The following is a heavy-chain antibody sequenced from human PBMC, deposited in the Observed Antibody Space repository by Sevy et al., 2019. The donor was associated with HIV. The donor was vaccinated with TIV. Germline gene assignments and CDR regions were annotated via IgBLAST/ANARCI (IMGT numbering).Heavy chain of an antibody. D-gene: IGHD2-15*01. J-gene: IGHJ6*02. Sequence: ASVKVSCKASGYTFTTYAFNWVRQAPGQGLEWMGWISVYNGNTNYAQNLQGRVTMTTETSTSTAYMELRSLRSDDTAVYSCPTQLTYGRGGRCSYKEGMKFWGQGTTVTVS. CDR3: PTQLTYGRGGRCSYKEGMKF. CDR2: ISVYNGNT. CDR1: GYTFTTYA. V-gene: IGHV1-18*01.